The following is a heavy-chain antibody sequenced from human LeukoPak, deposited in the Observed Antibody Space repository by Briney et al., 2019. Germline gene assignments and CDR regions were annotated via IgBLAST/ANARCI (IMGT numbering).Heavy chain of an antibody. D-gene: IGHD3-16*01. Sequence: GGSLRLSFAASGFTFSSYWMNWARQAPGKGLEWVASINHNGNVNYYVDSVKGRFTISRDNAKNSLYLQMSNLRAEDTAVYFCARGGGLDVWGQGATVTVSS. V-gene: IGHV3-7*03. CDR2: INHNGNVN. CDR3: ARGGGLDV. J-gene: IGHJ6*02. CDR1: GFTFSSYW.